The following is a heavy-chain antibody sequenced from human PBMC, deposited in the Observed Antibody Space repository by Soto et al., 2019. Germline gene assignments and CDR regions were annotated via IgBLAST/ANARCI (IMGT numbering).Heavy chain of an antibody. CDR3: ARDGQSLAPYALDV. CDR1: GFTFSSHA. V-gene: IGHV3-33*01. D-gene: IGHD6-19*01. Sequence: QVQVVESGGGVVQPGRSLRLSCTVSGFTFSSHAMHWVRQAPGKGLEWVAQIWYDGSNKYYADSVKGRFTISRDNSKNTLYVQMDSLRVEVTAVYYCARDGQSLAPYALDVWGQGTSVTVSS. CDR2: IWYDGSNK. J-gene: IGHJ6*02.